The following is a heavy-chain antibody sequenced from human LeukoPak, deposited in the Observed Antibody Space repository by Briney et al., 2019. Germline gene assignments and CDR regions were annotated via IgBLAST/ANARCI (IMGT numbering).Heavy chain of an antibody. CDR1: GYTFTGYY. J-gene: IGHJ3*02. D-gene: IGHD2-2*02. CDR3: ARQQGYCSSTSCYKESAFDI. V-gene: IGHV1-2*02. CDR2: INPNSGGT. Sequence: ASVKVSCKAPGYTFTGYYMHWVRQAPGQGLEWMGWINPNSGGTNYAQKFQGRVTMTRDTSISTAYMELSRLRSDDTAVYYCARQQGYCSSTSCYKESAFDIWGQGTMVTVSS.